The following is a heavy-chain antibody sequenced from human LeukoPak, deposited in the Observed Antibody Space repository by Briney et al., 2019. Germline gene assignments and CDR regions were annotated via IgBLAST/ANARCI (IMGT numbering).Heavy chain of an antibody. Sequence: SETLSLTCTVSGGSISSSSYSWGWIRQPPGKGLEWIGSIYYSGSTYYNPSLKSRVTISVDTSKNQFSLKLSSVTAADTAVYYCARQISNPSNWFDPWGQGTLVTVSS. CDR3: ARQISNPSNWFDP. V-gene: IGHV4-39*01. J-gene: IGHJ5*02. CDR2: IYYSGST. CDR1: GGSISSSSYS.